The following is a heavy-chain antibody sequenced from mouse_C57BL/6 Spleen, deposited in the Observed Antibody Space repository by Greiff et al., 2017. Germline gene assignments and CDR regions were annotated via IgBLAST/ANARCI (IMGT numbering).Heavy chain of an antibody. D-gene: IGHD4-1*01. Sequence: VKLVESGPELVKPGASVKISCKASGYAFSSSWMNWVKQRPGKGLEWIGRIYPGDGDTNYNGKFKGKATLTADKSSSTAYMQLSSLTSEDSAVYFCAREGANWDGAMDYWGQGTSVTVSS. V-gene: IGHV1-82*01. CDR1: GYAFSSSW. J-gene: IGHJ4*01. CDR3: AREGANWDGAMDY. CDR2: IYPGDGDT.